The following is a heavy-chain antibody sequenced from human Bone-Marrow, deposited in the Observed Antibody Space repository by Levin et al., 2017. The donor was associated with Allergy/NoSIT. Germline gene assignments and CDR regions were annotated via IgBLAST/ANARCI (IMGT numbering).Heavy chain of an antibody. CDR2: ISSSSSYT. CDR1: GFTFSDYY. CDR3: ARSLFGTTENFLGY. D-gene: IGHD1-1*01. J-gene: IGHJ4*02. V-gene: IGHV3-11*06. Sequence: PGESLKISCAASGFTFSDYYMSWIRQAPGKGLEWVSYISSSSSYTNYADSVKGRFTISRDNAKNSLYLQMNSLRAEETAVYYCARSLFGTTENFLGYWGQGTLVTVSS.